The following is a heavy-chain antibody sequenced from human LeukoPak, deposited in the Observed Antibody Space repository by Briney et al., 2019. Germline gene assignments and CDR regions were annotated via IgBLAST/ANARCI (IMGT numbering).Heavy chain of an antibody. Sequence: PSETLSLTCAVSGGSISSSNWWSWVRQPPGKGLEWIGEIYHSGSTNYNPSLKSRVTISVDKSKSQFSLKLSSVTAADTAVYYCARDGCSGGSCYSFDYWGQGTLVTVSS. D-gene: IGHD2-15*01. CDR1: GGSISSSNW. V-gene: IGHV4-4*02. J-gene: IGHJ4*02. CDR3: ARDGCSGGSCYSFDY. CDR2: IYHSGST.